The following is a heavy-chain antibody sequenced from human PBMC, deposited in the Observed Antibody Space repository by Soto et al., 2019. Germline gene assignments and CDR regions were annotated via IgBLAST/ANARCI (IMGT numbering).Heavy chain of an antibody. CDR1: GGSISSSSYY. Sequence: SETLSLTCTVSGGSISSSSYYWGWIRQPPGKGLEWIGSIYYSGSAYYNPSLKSRVTISVDTSKNQFSLKLSSVTAADTAVYYCARPRTGYDFWSAPLYGMDVWGQGTTVTVS. V-gene: IGHV4-39*01. CDR2: IYYSGSA. J-gene: IGHJ6*02. D-gene: IGHD3-3*01. CDR3: ARPRTGYDFWSAPLYGMDV.